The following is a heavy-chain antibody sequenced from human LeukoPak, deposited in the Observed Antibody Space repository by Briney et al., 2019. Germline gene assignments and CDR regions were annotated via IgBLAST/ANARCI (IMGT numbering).Heavy chain of an antibody. Sequence: PSETLSLTCTVSGASVGSAGYYWSWIRQPPGGGLEWIGYIYYISNTNYHPFLKSRVTMSVDPSKNQFSLKVNSVTAADTAVYYCARTQSQSGSYRYYFGYWGQGTLVTVSS. D-gene: IGHD1-26*01. J-gene: IGHJ4*02. CDR3: ARTQSQSGSYRYYFGY. CDR1: GASVGSAGYY. V-gene: IGHV4-61*08. CDR2: IYYISNT.